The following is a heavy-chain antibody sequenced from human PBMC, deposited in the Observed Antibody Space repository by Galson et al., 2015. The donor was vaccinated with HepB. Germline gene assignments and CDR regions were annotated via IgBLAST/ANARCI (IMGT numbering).Heavy chain of an antibody. V-gene: IGHV1-18*01. CDR3: ARDRAGLGGSPDY. CDR2: ISAYNGNT. Sequence: SVKVSCKASGGTFSSYTISWVRQAPGQGLEWMGWISAYNGNTNYAQKLQGRVTMTTDTSTSTAYMELRSLRSDDTAVYYCARDRAGLGGSPDYWGQGTLVTVSS. D-gene: IGHD5-12*01. J-gene: IGHJ4*02. CDR1: GGTFSSYT.